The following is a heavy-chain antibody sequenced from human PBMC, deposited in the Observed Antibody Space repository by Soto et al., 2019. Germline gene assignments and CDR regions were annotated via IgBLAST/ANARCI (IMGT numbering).Heavy chain of an antibody. D-gene: IGHD2-2*02. Sequence: QLQLQESGPGLVKPSETLSLTCTVSGGSISSSSYYWGWIRQPPGKGREWIGSIYYSGSTYYNPSLKSRVAISLHTSKHQFSLKLSSVTATDTAVYYCARHRRDIVVVPSAINWFDPWGHGTLVTVSS. V-gene: IGHV4-39*01. CDR1: GGSISSSSYY. J-gene: IGHJ5*02. CDR2: IYYSGST. CDR3: ARHRRDIVVVPSAINWFDP.